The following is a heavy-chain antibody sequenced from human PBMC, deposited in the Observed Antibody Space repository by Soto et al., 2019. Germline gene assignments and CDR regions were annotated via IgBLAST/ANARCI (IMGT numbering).Heavy chain of an antibody. CDR1: GLSFSSYG. CDR3: TNGRSSLSPDFDY. J-gene: IGHJ4*02. V-gene: IGHV3-30*18. Sequence: GGSLRLSCVTSGLSFSSYGMHWVRQAPDKGLEWIASISFDGNRKYYADSVMGRFTASRDNPKSTLYLQMDSLTVEETAMYYCTNGRSSLSPDFDYWGPGTLVTVSS. D-gene: IGHD6-6*01. CDR2: ISFDGNRK.